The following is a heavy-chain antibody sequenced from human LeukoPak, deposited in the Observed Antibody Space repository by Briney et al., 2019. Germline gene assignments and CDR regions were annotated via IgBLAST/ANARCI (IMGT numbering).Heavy chain of an antibody. J-gene: IGHJ4*02. Sequence: GESLKISCKASGYSFTTYWIGWVRQMPGKGLEWMGIIYPGDSDARYSPSFQGQVTISVDKSISTAYLQWSSLKASDTAVYYCARLFAMSIGRGGDCWGQGTLVTVSS. V-gene: IGHV5-51*01. D-gene: IGHD2-8*01. CDR1: GYSFTTYW. CDR3: ARLFAMSIGRGGDC. CDR2: IYPGDSDA.